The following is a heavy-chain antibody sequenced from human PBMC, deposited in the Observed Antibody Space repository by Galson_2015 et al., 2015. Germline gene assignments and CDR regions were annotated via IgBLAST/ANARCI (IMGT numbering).Heavy chain of an antibody. CDR3: ARAVPYYYDSSGYSGAFDI. CDR2: IDPSDSYT. V-gene: IGHV5-10-1*01. CDR1: GYSFTSYW. Sequence: QSGAEVKKPGESLRISCKGSGYSFTSYWISWVRQMPGKGLEWMGRIDPSDSYTNYSPSFQGHVTISADKSISTAYLQWSSLKASDTAMYYCARAVPYYYDSSGYSGAFDIWGQGTMVTVSS. J-gene: IGHJ3*02. D-gene: IGHD3-22*01.